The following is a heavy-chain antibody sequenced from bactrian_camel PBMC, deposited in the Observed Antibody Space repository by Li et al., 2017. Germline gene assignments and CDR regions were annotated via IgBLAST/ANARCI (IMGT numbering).Heavy chain of an antibody. CDR2: IDGGRRT. CDR1: GLTIDSTC. D-gene: IGHD2*01. J-gene: IGHJ4*01. Sequence: HVQLVESGGDSVQAGGSLRLSCAASGLTIDSTCMVWFRQAPGKERERVATIDGGRRTNYTDSVKGRFTISFDKNKNTLYLQMESLKPEDTAMYYCAAAARWYGPTLAKNDYSYWGQGTQVTVS. CDR3: AAAARWYGPTLAKNDYSY. V-gene: IGHV3S55*01.